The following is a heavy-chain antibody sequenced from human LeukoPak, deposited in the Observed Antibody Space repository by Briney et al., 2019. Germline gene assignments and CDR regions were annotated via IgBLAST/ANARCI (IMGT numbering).Heavy chain of an antibody. Sequence: PGGSLRLSCTASGFTFSSYWMSWVRQPPGKGLEFVSNIKQDGSRIEYVDSVKGRFTTSRDNAKNSLYLQMISLRAEDTAVYYCARWGGAQSEFEYWGQGTLVTVSS. CDR3: ARWGGAQSEFEY. J-gene: IGHJ4*02. V-gene: IGHV3-7*01. CDR1: GFTFSSYW. D-gene: IGHD3-10*01. CDR2: IKQDGSRI.